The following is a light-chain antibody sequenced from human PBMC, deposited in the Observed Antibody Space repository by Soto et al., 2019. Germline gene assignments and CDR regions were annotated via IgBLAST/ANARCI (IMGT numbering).Light chain of an antibody. CDR1: SSNIGAGYD. Sequence: QSVLTQPPSVSGAPGQRVTISCTGSSSNIGAGYDVNWYQQLPGTAPKLLIYGNTNRPSGVPDRFSGSKSGFSVALAISGLQAEDDAEFYCQSWATSLSGSVLGGGTKVTFL. J-gene: IGLJ2*01. V-gene: IGLV1-40*01. CDR2: GNT. CDR3: QSWATSLSGSV.